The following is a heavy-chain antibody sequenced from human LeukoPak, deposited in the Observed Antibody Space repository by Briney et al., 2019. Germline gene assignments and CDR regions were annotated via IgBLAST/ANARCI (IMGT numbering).Heavy chain of an antibody. CDR2: ITSSDAYI. D-gene: IGHD1-26*01. Sequence: GGSLRLSCAASGFTFNYYNMNWVRQAPGKALEWVSSITSSDAYIFYADSVRGRFTISRDNAKDSLYLQMNSLGPEDTAVYYCARDPYSGNYGNYYYYYMDVWGKGTTVTISS. V-gene: IGHV3-21*04. CDR3: ARDPYSGNYGNYYYYYMDV. J-gene: IGHJ6*03. CDR1: GFTFNYYN.